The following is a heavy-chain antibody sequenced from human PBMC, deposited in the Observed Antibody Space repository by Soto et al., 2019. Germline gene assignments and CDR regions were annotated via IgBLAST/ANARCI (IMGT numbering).Heavy chain of an antibody. Sequence: ASVKVSCKASGGTFSSYAISWVRQAPGQGLEWMGGIIPIFGTANYAQKFQGRVTITADESTSTAYMELSSLRSEDTAVYYCAKTIAARLNSYYYYYGMDVWGQGTTVTVSS. CDR3: AKTIAARLNSYYYYYGMDV. V-gene: IGHV1-69*13. CDR1: GGTFSSYA. CDR2: IIPIFGTA. D-gene: IGHD6-6*01. J-gene: IGHJ6*02.